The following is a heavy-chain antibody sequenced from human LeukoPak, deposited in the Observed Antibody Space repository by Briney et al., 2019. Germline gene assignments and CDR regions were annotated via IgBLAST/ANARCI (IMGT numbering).Heavy chain of an antibody. V-gene: IGHV1-18*01. CDR2: ISAYNGNT. CDR3: ARNLDLAGWPYYFDY. CDR1: GYTFTSYG. J-gene: IGHJ4*02. Sequence: RASVKVSCKASGYTFTSYGISWVRQAPGQGLEWMGWISAYNGNTNYAQKLQGRVTMTTDTSTSTAYMELRSLRSDDTAVYYCARNLDLAGWPYYFDYWGQGTLVTVSS. D-gene: IGHD6-19*01.